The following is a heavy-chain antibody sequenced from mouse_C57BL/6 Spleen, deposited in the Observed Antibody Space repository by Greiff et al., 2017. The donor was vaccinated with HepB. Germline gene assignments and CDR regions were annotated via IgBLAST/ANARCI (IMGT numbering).Heavy chain of an antibody. Sequence: QVQLQQSGAELVRPGASVKLSCKASGYTFTDYYINWVKQRPGQGLEWIARIYPGSGNTYYNEKFKVKATLTAEKSSSTAYMQRSSLTSEDSAVYFCARGDPDYFDYWGQGTTLTVSS. CDR3: ARGDPDYFDY. CDR2: IYPGSGNT. CDR1: GYTFTDYY. J-gene: IGHJ2*01. D-gene: IGHD3-3*01. V-gene: IGHV1-76*01.